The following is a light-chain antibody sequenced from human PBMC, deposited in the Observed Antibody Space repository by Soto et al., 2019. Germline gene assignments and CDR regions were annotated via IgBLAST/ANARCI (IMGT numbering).Light chain of an antibody. CDR3: QQRYTCPS. Sequence: ETLLPQSPTTLSLSPGERATLSCRASQSVSRSLAWYQQKPGQAPRLLIYDASNRATGIPARFSGSGSGTDFTLTISSLEPEDFAVYFCQQRYTCPSFGPGTKVDIK. CDR1: QSVSRS. CDR2: DAS. J-gene: IGKJ3*01. V-gene: IGKV3-11*01.